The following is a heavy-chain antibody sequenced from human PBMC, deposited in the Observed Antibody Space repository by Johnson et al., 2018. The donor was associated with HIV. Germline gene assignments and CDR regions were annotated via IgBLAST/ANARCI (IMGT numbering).Heavy chain of an antibody. CDR2: ISYDGSNK. CDR3: AKAGAVAGPGIDAFDI. D-gene: IGHD6-19*01. V-gene: IGHV3-30*18. Sequence: QVQLVESGGGVVQPGRSLRLSCAASGFAFSSYGMHWVRQAPGKGLAWVAIISYDGSNKYYADSVKGRFTISRDNSKNTLYLQMNSLRAEDTAVYYCAKAGAVAGPGIDAFDIWGQGTMVTVSS. J-gene: IGHJ3*02. CDR1: GFAFSSYG.